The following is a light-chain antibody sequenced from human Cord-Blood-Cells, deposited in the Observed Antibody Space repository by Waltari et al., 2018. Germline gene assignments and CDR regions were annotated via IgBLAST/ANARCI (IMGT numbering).Light chain of an antibody. CDR3: V. CDR1: SSDVGGYNY. J-gene: IGLJ2*01. Sequence: QSALTQPASVSVSPGQSITISCTGTSSDVGGYNYVSWYQQHPGKAPKLMIYDVSNRPSGVSNRFSGSKSGNTASLTISGLQSYDSSLSGVVFGGGTKLTVL. CDR2: DVS. V-gene: IGLV2-14*01.